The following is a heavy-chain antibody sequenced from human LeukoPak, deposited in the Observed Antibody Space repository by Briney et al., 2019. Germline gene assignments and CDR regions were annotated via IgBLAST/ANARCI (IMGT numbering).Heavy chain of an antibody. V-gene: IGHV3-7*01. J-gene: IGHJ4*02. Sequence: GGSLRLSCAASGFTFTTYWMTWVRQAPGKGLEWVANIKQDGSATYYADSMKGRFTISRDNAKNSLYLQMNSLRADDTAVYYCATSLDTAGGPYWGQGNLVTVSS. CDR3: ATSLDTAGGPY. D-gene: IGHD5-18*01. CDR2: IKQDGSAT. CDR1: GFTFTTYW.